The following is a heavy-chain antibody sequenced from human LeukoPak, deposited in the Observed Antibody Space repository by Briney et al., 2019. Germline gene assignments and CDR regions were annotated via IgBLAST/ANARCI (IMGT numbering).Heavy chain of an antibody. CDR1: GYTFTGYY. D-gene: IGHD3-10*01. CDR3: ARDLTFGEGWFDP. CDR2: INPNSGGT. V-gene: IGHV1-2*02. J-gene: IGHJ5*02. Sequence: ASVKVSCKASGYTFTGYYIHWVRQAPGQGLEWMGWINPNSGGTNYAQKFQGRVTMTRDTSISTAYMELSRLRSDDTAVYYCARDLTFGEGWFDPWGQGTLVTVSS.